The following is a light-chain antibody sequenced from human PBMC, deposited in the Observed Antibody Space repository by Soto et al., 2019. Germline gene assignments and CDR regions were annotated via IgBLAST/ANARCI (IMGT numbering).Light chain of an antibody. CDR3: QSDDTNTVL. Sequence: NFMLTQPHSVSESPGKTVTISCTRSSGSIGSNSVQWYQQRPGSAPTTVIYEDDQRPSGVPNRFSGSIDSSSNSASLTISGLQTEDEADYYCQSDDTNTVLFGGGTKLTVL. CDR2: EDD. V-gene: IGLV6-57*04. CDR1: SGSIGSNS. J-gene: IGLJ2*01.